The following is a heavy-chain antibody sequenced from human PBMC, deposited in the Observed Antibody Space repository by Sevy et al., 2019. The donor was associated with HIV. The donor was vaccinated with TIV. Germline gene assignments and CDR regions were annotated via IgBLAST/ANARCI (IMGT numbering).Heavy chain of an antibody. CDR1: GGSFSGYY. CDR2: INHSGST. CDR3: AREWGSSTNPEDY. J-gene: IGHJ4*02. D-gene: IGHD2-2*01. Sequence: SETLSLTCAVYGGSFSGYYWSWIRQPPGKGLEWIGEINHSGSTNYNPPLMSRVTISVDTSKNQFSLKLSSVTAADTAVYYCAREWGSSTNPEDYWGQGTLVTVSS. V-gene: IGHV4-34*01.